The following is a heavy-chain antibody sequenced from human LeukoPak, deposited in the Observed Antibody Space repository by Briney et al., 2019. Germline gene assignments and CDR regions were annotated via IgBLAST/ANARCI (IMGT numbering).Heavy chain of an antibody. J-gene: IGHJ3*02. D-gene: IGHD3-22*01. CDR2: ISGSGGST. Sequence: GGSLRLSCAASGFTFSSYAMSWVRQAPGKGLEWVSAISGSGGSTYYADSVKGRFTISRDNAKNSLYLQMNSLRAEDTAVYYCARQGYYDSTDAFDIWGQGTMVTVSS. CDR3: ARQGYYDSTDAFDI. CDR1: GFTFSSYA. V-gene: IGHV3-23*01.